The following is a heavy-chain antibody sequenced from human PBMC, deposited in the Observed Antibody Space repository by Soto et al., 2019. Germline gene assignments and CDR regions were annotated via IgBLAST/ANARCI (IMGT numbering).Heavy chain of an antibody. CDR1: GYSFTSYW. D-gene: IGHD5-12*01. CDR3: ARHYIVATREDY. Sequence: PGESLNLSCKGSGYSFTSYWISWVRQMPGKGLEWMGRIDPSDSYTSYSPSFQGHVTISADKSISTAYLQWSSLKASDTAMYYCARHYIVATREDYWGQGTLVTVSS. V-gene: IGHV5-10-1*01. J-gene: IGHJ4*02. CDR2: IDPSDSYT.